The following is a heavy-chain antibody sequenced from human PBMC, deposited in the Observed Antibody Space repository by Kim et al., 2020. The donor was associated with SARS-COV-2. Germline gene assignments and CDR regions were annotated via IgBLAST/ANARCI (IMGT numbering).Heavy chain of an antibody. J-gene: IGHJ5*02. CDR3: ARARVFSDIVVAGGDWFDP. CDR1: GGTFSSYA. D-gene: IGHD2-15*01. CDR2: IIPIFGTA. Sequence: SVKVSCKASGGTFSSYAISWVRQAPGQGLEWMGGIIPIFGTANYAQKFQGRVTITADESTSTAYMELSSLRSEDTAVYYCARARVFSDIVVAGGDWFDPWGQGTLVTVSS. V-gene: IGHV1-69*13.